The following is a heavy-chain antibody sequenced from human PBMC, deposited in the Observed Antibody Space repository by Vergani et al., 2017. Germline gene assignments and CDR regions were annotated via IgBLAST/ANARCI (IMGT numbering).Heavy chain of an antibody. Sequence: QMQLVQSGPEVKKPGTSVKVSCKASGFTFTSSAMQWVRQARGQRLEWIGWIVVGSGNTNYAQKFQERVTITRDMSTSTAYMELSSLRSEDTAVYYCAAESEGELRGGDYYYYYGMDVWGQGTTVTVSS. CDR2: IVVGSGNT. CDR1: GFTFTSSA. J-gene: IGHJ6*02. CDR3: AAESEGELRGGDYYYYYGMDV. D-gene: IGHD1-26*01. V-gene: IGHV1-58*02.